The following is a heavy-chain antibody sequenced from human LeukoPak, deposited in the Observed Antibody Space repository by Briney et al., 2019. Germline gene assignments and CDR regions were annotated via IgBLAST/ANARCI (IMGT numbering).Heavy chain of an antibody. CDR2: ISGSGGST. Sequence: GGSLRLSCAASGFTFSSYAMSWFRQAPGKGLEWVSAISGSGGSTYYADSVKGRFTISRDNSKNTLYLQMNSLRAEDTAVYYCANVPKSHTVTTDFDYWGQGTLVTVSS. D-gene: IGHD4-17*01. V-gene: IGHV3-23*01. J-gene: IGHJ4*02. CDR3: ANVPKSHTVTTDFDY. CDR1: GFTFSSYA.